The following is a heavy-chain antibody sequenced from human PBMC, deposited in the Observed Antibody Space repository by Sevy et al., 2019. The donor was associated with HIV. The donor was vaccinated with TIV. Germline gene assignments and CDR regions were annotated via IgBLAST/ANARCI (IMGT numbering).Heavy chain of an antibody. CDR1: GFTFSDYY. CDR3: ARADSGYDALIDYYYMDV. D-gene: IGHD5-12*01. J-gene: IGHJ6*03. CDR2: ISSTSSYT. Sequence: GGSLRLSCAASGFTFSDYYMSWIRQAPGKGLEWVSYISSTSSYTNYADSVKGRFTISRDNAKNSLYLQMNSLRAEDTAVYYCARADSGYDALIDYYYMDVWGKGTTVTVSS. V-gene: IGHV3-11*06.